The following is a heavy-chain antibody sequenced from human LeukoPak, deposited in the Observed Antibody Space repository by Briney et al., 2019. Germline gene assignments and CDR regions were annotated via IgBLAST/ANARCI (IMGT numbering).Heavy chain of an antibody. D-gene: IGHD6-19*01. V-gene: IGHV1-18*04. CDR3: ARDGRQWVPLNWFDP. Sequence: AXVKXSCKASGYTFNTYGINWVRQAPGQGLEWMGWISAYNGNTNYAQNFQGRITLTTDTSTSTAYMELTSLRFDDTAVYYCARDGRQWVPLNWFDPWGQGTLVIVSS. CDR2: ISAYNGNT. J-gene: IGHJ5*02. CDR1: GYTFNTYG.